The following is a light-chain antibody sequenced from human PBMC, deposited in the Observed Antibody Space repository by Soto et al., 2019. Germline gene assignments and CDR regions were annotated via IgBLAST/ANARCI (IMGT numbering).Light chain of an antibody. CDR3: QQYGSSPRT. J-gene: IGKJ1*01. Sequence: EIVLTQSPGTLSLSPGERATLCCRASHSVSSSCLDWYQQKPGKAPRLVIFGASTRAAGFPDRFSGSGSGKDFTLTISRLEPEDFAVYYCQQYGSSPRTFGQGTKVDI. CDR2: GAS. V-gene: IGKV3-20*01. CDR1: HSVSSSC.